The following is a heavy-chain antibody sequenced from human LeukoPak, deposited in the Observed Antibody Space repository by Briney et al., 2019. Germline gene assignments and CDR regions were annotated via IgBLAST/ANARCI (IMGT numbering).Heavy chain of an antibody. CDR3: ARGARYSSSSDYFDY. Sequence: GGSLRLSCAASGFTFSTYAMHWVRQAPGKGLEWVAVISDDGSNEYYADSVKGRFTISRDNSKNTLYLQVNSLRAEDTAVYYCARGARYSSSSDYFDYWGQGTLVTVSS. J-gene: IGHJ4*02. D-gene: IGHD6-6*01. V-gene: IGHV3-30-3*01. CDR2: ISDDGSNE. CDR1: GFTFSTYA.